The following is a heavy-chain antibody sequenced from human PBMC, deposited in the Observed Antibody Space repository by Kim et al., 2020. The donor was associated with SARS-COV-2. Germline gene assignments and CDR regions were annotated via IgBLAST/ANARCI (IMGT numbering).Heavy chain of an antibody. CDR1: GYTFTSYY. Sequence: ASVKVSCKASGYTFTSYYMYWVRQAPGQGLEWMGIINPSGGSTSYAQKFQGRVTMTRDTSTSTVYMELSSLRSEDTAVYYCARDLTMTFSGAYYYYGMDVWGQGTTVTVSS. CDR3: ARDLTMTFSGAYYYYGMDV. V-gene: IGHV1-46*01. D-gene: IGHD3-22*01. J-gene: IGHJ6*02. CDR2: INPSGGST.